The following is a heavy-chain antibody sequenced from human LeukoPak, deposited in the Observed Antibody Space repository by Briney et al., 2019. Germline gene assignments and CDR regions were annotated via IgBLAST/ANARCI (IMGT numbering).Heavy chain of an antibody. Sequence: GGSLRLSCAASGFTFSSYAMSWVCQAPGKGLEWVSAISGSGGSTYYAESVKGRFTISRDNSKNTLYLQMNSLRAEDTAVYYCAKDRIPGYSYGYDWFDPWGQGTLVTVSS. J-gene: IGHJ5*02. CDR3: AKDRIPGYSYGYDWFDP. CDR2: ISGSGGST. CDR1: GFTFSSYA. V-gene: IGHV3-23*01. D-gene: IGHD5-18*01.